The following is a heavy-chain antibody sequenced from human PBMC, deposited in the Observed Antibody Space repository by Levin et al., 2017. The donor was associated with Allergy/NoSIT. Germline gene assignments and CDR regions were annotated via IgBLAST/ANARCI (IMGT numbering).Heavy chain of an antibody. CDR1: GSMFTDFA. CDR2: VVLDSGDT. D-gene: IGHD2-8*01. CDR3: AADRGGGVT. J-gene: IGHJ5*02. V-gene: IGHV1-58*01. Sequence: ASVKVSCKASGSMFTDFALQWVRQARGQRLEWIGWVVLDSGDTDYAQKFQERVTITPDMSTSTAYMELRSLRSDDTAVYYCAADRGGGVTWGRGTLVSVSS.